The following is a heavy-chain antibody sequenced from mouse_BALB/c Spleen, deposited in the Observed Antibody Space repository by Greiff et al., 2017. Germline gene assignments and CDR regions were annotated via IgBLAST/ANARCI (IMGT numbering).Heavy chain of an antibody. CDR2: IDTSDSYT. V-gene: IGHV1-69*01. CDR1: GYTFTDYW. J-gene: IGHJ3*01. CDR3: ARGDYRNGPWFAY. D-gene: IGHD2-14*01. Sequence: QVQLQQPGAELVMPGASVKMSCTASGYTFTDYWMPWVKQRPGQGLEWIGAIDTSDSYTSSNQKFKGKATLTVDESSSTAYMQLSSLTSEDSAVYYCARGDYRNGPWFAYWGQGTLVTVSA.